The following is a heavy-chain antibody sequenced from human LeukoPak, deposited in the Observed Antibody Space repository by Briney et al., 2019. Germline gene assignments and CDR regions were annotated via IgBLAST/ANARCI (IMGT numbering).Heavy chain of an antibody. CDR1: GFTFSSYE. CDR3: ARATYDSSGYYFPPPRYFDY. CDR2: ISSSGRTI. J-gene: IGHJ4*02. D-gene: IGHD3-22*01. Sequence: PGGSLRLSCAASGFTFSSYEMNWVRQAPGKGLEWVSYISSSGRTIYYADSVKGRFTISRDNAKNSLYLQMNSLRAEDTAVYYCARATYDSSGYYFPPPRYFDYWGQGTLVTVSS. V-gene: IGHV3-48*03.